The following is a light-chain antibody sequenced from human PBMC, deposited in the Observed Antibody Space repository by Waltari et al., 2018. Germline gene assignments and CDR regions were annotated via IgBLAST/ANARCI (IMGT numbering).Light chain of an antibody. V-gene: IGLV4-69*01. CDR1: SGHGSYA. Sequence: QLELTQSPSASASLGASVKLTCPLSSGHGSYAIAWHQQQPGRAPRYLMNVDIDGSHTKGDGIPDRFSGSSSGAERSLTISSLQSEDEADYYCQTWGTGIVVFGGGTKLTVL. CDR3: QTWGTGIVV. J-gene: IGLJ2*01. CDR2: VDIDGSH.